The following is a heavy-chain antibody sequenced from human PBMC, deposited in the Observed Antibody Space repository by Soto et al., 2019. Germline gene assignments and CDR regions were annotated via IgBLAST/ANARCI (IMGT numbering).Heavy chain of an antibody. CDR1: GYTFTSYA. CDR3: ARGDYYDSSGYYFEY. D-gene: IGHD3-22*01. CDR2: INAGNGNT. J-gene: IGHJ4*02. Sequence: ASVKVSCKASGYTFTSYAMHWVRQAPGQRLEWMGWINAGNGNTKYSQKFQGRVTITRDTSASTAYMELSSLRSEDTAVYYCARGDYYDSSGYYFEYWGQGTLVTVSS. V-gene: IGHV1-3*01.